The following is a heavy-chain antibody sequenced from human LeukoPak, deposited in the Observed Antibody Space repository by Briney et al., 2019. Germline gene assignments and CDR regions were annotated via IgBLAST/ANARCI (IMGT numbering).Heavy chain of an antibody. CDR2: ISSSGSTI. D-gene: IGHD2-2*02. V-gene: IGHV3-48*03. CDR1: GFTFSSYE. CDR3: ARGIVVVPAAISGFDP. J-gene: IGHJ5*02. Sequence: PGGSLRLSCAASGFTFSSYEMNWVRQAPGKGLEWVSYISSSGSTIYYADSVKGRFTISRDNAKNSLYRQMNSLRAEDTAVYYCARGIVVVPAAISGFDPWGQGTLVTVSS.